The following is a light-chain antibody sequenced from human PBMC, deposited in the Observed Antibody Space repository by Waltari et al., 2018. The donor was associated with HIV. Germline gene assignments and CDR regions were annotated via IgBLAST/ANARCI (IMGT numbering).Light chain of an antibody. CDR2: GKN. CDR1: SLRKYY. J-gene: IGLJ2*01. Sequence: SSELTQDPTVSVALGQTVKIAGLGDSLRKYYASWYRRRPGQAPQLLVYGKNSRPSGIPDRFSASSSGNRAFLTITGARAEDEADYYCACWDRSGDYILFGGGTSLTGL. CDR3: ACWDRSGDYIL. V-gene: IGLV3-19*01.